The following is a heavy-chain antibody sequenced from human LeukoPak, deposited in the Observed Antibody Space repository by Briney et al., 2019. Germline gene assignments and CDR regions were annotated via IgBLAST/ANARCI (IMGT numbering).Heavy chain of an antibody. V-gene: IGHV1-18*01. CDR2: ISAYNGNT. D-gene: IGHD6-13*01. Sequence: ASVKVSCKASGYTFTSYGISWVRQAPGQGLEWMGWISAYNGNTNYAQKFQGRVTITADESTSTAYMELSSLRSEDTAVYYCARDFERAAAAWGQGTLVTVSS. CDR1: GYTFTSYG. CDR3: ARDFERAAAA. J-gene: IGHJ5*02.